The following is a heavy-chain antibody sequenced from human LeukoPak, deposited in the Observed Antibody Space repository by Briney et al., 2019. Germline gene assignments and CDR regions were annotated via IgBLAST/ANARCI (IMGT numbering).Heavy chain of an antibody. D-gene: IGHD2-21*02. CDR1: GFTFSSYG. CDR3: AKIIVVVTATPQDAFDI. Sequence: GGSLRLSCAASGFTFSSYGMHWVRQAPGKGLEWVAVISYDGSNKYYADSVKGRFTISRDNSKNTLYLQMNSLRAEDTAVYYCAKIIVVVTATPQDAFDIWGQGTMVTVSS. CDR2: ISYDGSNK. J-gene: IGHJ3*02. V-gene: IGHV3-30*18.